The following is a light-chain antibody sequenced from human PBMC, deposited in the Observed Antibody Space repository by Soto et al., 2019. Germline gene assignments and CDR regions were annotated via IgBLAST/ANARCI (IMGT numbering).Light chain of an antibody. CDR3: QAWDSSTAV. CDR1: KLGDKY. V-gene: IGLV3-1*01. Sequence: SYELTQPPSVSVSPGQTASITCSGDKLGDKYACLYQQKPGQCPVLVIYQDSKRPSGIPERFSSSNSGNTATLTISGTQAMYEADYYCQAWDSSTAVVGGGTTVTVL. CDR2: QDS. J-gene: IGLJ2*01.